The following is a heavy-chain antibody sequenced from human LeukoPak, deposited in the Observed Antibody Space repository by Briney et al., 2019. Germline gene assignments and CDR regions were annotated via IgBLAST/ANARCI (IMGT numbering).Heavy chain of an antibody. V-gene: IGHV1-69*04. J-gene: IGHJ6*02. D-gene: IGHD2-21*02. CDR1: GGTFSSYA. CDR3: ARAYCGGDCLYYYYYGMDV. CDR2: IIPIFGIA. Sequence: SVKVSCKASGGTFSSYAISWVRQAPGQGLEWMGRIIPIFGIANYAQKFQGRVTITADKSTSTAYMELSSLRSEDTAVYYCARAYCGGDCLYYYYYGMDVWGQGTTVTVS.